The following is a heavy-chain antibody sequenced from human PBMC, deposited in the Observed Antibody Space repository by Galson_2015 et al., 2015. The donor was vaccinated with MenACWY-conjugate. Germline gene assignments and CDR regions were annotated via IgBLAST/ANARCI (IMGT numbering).Heavy chain of an antibody. V-gene: IGHV1-18*01. D-gene: IGHD3-9*01. CDR2: ISAHNGDT. CDR1: GYIFSNYG. J-gene: IGHJ4*02. CDR3: ARDLYFTGDHDILTGPAY. Sequence: SVKVSCKASGYIFSNYGISWVRQAPGQGLEWMGWISAHNGDTDYGQNLQGRVTITTDTSTSATYMELRSLRSDDTAVYYCARDLYFTGDHDILTGPAYWGQGTLVPVSS.